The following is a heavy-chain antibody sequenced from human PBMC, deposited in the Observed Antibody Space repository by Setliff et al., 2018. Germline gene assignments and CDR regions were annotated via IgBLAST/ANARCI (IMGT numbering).Heavy chain of an antibody. CDR3: VRDLGQWALDF. J-gene: IGHJ4*02. Sequence: ASVKVSCKASGYTFTGYDISWVRQAPGQGLEWMGWISAYNGDTNYTQKFQDRVTMTTDTSTSTAYMELRSLRPDDTAVYYCVRDLGQWALDFWGQGTLVTVSS. CDR2: ISAYNGDT. V-gene: IGHV1-18*01. CDR1: GYTFTGYD. D-gene: IGHD1-26*01.